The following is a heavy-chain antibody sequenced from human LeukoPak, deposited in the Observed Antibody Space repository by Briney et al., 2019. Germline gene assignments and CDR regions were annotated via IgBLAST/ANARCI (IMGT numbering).Heavy chain of an antibody. Sequence: GGSLRLSCAASGFTFSSYGMHWVRQAPGKGLEWVAFIRYDGSNKYYADSVKGRFTISRDNYKNTLYLQMNSLRAEDTAVYYCAKDTIYDILTGYLGYYYYYYMDVWGKGTTVTVSS. CDR3: AKDTIYDILTGYLGYYYYYYMDV. CDR2: IRYDGSNK. J-gene: IGHJ6*03. CDR1: GFTFSSYG. V-gene: IGHV3-30*02. D-gene: IGHD3-9*01.